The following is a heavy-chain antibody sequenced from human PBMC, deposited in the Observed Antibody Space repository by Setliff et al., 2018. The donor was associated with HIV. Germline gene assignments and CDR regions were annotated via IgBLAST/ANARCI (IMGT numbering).Heavy chain of an antibody. J-gene: IGHJ4*02. V-gene: IGHV3-23*01. CDR2: ISGSAGTT. Sequence: GGSLRLSCTASGFTFDDYTMHWVRQGPGKGLEWVSGISGSAGTTYYADSVKGRFTISRDNSKNTLYLQMNSLRAEDTAVYYCAKDHATSSWFTALLDYWGQGALVTVSS. D-gene: IGHD6-13*01. CDR3: AKDHATSSWFTALLDY. CDR1: GFTFDDYT.